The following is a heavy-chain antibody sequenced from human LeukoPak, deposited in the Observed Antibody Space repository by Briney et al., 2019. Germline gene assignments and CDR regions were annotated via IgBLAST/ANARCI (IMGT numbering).Heavy chain of an antibody. CDR2: ISYDGSNK. J-gene: IGHJ6*02. D-gene: IGHD3-10*01. CDR3: AKVSGFGELLSHYYYGMDV. V-gene: IGHV3-30*18. CDR1: GFTFSSYG. Sequence: GGSLRPSCAASGFTFSSYGMHWVRQAPGKGLEWVAVISYDGSNKYYSDSVKGRFTISRDNSKNTLYLQMNSLRAEDTAVYYCAKVSGFGELLSHYYYGMDVWGQGTTVTVSS.